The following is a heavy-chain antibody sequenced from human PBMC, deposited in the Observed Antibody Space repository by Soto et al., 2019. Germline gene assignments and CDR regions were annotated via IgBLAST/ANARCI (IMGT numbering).Heavy chain of an antibody. D-gene: IGHD6-19*01. CDR2: IIPIFGTA. CDR3: ARGSSGAVAVWGEDYYYYGMDV. V-gene: IGHV1-69*12. Sequence: QVQLVQSGAEVKKPGSSVKVSCKASGGTFSSYAISWVRQAPGQGLGWMGGIIPIFGTANYAQKFQGRVTITADESTSTAYMELSSLRSEDTAMYYCARGSSGAVAVWGEDYYYYGMDVWGQGTTVTVSS. J-gene: IGHJ6*02. CDR1: GGTFSSYA.